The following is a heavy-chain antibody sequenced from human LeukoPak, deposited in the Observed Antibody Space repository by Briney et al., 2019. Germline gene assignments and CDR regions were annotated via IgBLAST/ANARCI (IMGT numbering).Heavy chain of an antibody. CDR3: TRDLSGGLFDY. CDR1: GFTFDDYG. D-gene: IGHD4-23*01. CDR2: IRSKAYGGTT. V-gene: IGHV3-49*04. J-gene: IGHJ4*02. Sequence: GGSLRLSCAASGFTFDDYGMSWVRQPPGKGLEWVGFIRSKAYGGTTEYAASVKGRFTISRDDSKSIAYLQMNSLKTEDTAVYYCTRDLSGGLFDYWGQGTLVTVSS.